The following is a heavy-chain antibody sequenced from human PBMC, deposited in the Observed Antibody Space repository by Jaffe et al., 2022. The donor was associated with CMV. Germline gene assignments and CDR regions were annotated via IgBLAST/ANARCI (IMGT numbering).Heavy chain of an antibody. V-gene: IGHV3-30*03. Sequence: QVQLVESGGGVVQPGRSLRLSCAASGFTFSSYGMHWVRQAPGKGLEWVAVISYDGSNKYYADSVKGRFTISRDNSKNTLYLQMNSLRAEDTAVYYCARTGTGYSSGWYELGYYGMDVWGQGTTVTVSS. CDR3: ARTGTGYSSGWYELGYYGMDV. CDR2: ISYDGSNK. J-gene: IGHJ6*02. D-gene: IGHD6-19*01. CDR1: GFTFSSYG.